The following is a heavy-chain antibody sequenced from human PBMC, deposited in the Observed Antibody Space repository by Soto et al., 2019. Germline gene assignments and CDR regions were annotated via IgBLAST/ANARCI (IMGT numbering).Heavy chain of an antibody. D-gene: IGHD2-8*02. CDR3: ARRRGYCTGSECYSDDY. CDR1: GFTFTNYA. J-gene: IGHJ4*02. Sequence: EVQLLESGGGLVQPGGSLRLSCAASGFTFTNYAMTWVRRAPGKGLEWVSAISGNGAVTYYADSVKGRFTVSRDSSKNTLYLQMNSLRAEDTAVYYCARRRGYCTGSECYSDDYWGQGTRVTVSS. V-gene: IGHV3-23*01. CDR2: ISGNGAVT.